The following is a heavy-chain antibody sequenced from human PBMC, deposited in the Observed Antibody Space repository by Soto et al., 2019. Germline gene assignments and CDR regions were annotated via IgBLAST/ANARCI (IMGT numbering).Heavy chain of an antibody. CDR1: GGSIASYY. Sequence: PSETLSLTCSVSGGSIASYYWTWIRQPPGKGLEWIGYISYGGSTNYNPSLERRVTISVDMSKIQFSLRLTTVTAADTAVYYCARGGYGRPLDFDSWGQGTLVTGSS. V-gene: IGHV4-59*01. D-gene: IGHD5-12*01. CDR2: ISYGGST. J-gene: IGHJ4*02. CDR3: ARGGYGRPLDFDS.